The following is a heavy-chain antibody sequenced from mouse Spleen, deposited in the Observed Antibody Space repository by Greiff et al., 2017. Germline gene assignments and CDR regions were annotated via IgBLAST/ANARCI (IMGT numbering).Heavy chain of an antibody. Sequence: DVQLQESGPGLVKPSQSLSLTCSVTGYSITSGYYWNWIRQFPGNKLEWMGYISYDGSNNYNPSLKNRISITRDTSKNQFFLKLNSVTTEDTATYYCARGGTTVVATPVDYWGQGTTLTVSS. D-gene: IGHD1-1*01. CDR3: ARGGTTVVATPVDY. CDR1: GYSITSGYY. J-gene: IGHJ2*01. V-gene: IGHV3-6*01. CDR2: ISYDGSN.